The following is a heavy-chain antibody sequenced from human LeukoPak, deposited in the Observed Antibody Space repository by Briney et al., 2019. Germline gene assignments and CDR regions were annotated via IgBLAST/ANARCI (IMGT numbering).Heavy chain of an antibody. D-gene: IGHD3-16*01. J-gene: IGHJ4*02. Sequence: GGSLRLSCEASGFTFSTYWMNWVRQVPGKGLDWVANINPDGSGKRYVDSVKGRFTIARDNADNSLSLQMNSLRAEDTAVYYCASWGAGGNSWGQGTLVTVSS. CDR2: INPDGSGK. CDR1: GFTFSTYW. CDR3: ASWGAGGNS. V-gene: IGHV3-7*01.